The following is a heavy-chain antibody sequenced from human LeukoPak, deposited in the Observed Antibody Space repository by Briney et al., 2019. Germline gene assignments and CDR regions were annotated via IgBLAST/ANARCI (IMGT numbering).Heavy chain of an antibody. CDR3: ARAFYYDIIGGEGMDV. CDR1: GYTITGYY. J-gene: IGHJ6*02. V-gene: IGHV1-2*02. D-gene: IGHD3-22*01. Sequence: SVKVSCKAFGYTITGYYIHWVRQAPGQGLEWIGWINPNNGGTNSAQKFQGRDTMTRDTSIGTAYLELNRLTYDDTAVYYCARAFYYDIIGGEGMDVWGQGTSVTVSS. CDR2: INPNNGGT.